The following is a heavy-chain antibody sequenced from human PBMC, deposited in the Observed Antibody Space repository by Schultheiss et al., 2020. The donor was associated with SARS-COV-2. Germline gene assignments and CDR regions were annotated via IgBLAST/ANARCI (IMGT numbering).Heavy chain of an antibody. V-gene: IGHV2-70*01. CDR3: ARVRYCSGGSGYSNGAFDI. CDR2: IDWDDDK. CDR1: GFSLSTSGMC. D-gene: IGHD2-15*01. J-gene: IGHJ3*02. Sequence: SGPTLVKPTQTLTLTCTFSGFSLSTSGMCVSWIRQPPGKALEWLALIDWDDDKYYSTSLKTRLTISKDTSKNQVVLTMTNMDPVDTATYYCARVRYCSGGSGYSNGAFDIWGKGQWSPSPQ.